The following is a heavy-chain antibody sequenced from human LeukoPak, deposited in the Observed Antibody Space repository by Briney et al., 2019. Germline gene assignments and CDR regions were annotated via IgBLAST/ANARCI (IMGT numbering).Heavy chain of an antibody. Sequence: SETLSLTCTVSGGSISSYYWSWIRQPPGKGLEWIGYIYYSGSTNYNPSLKSRVTISVDTSKNQFSLKLSSVTAADTAVYYCGRDPASYGPDAFDIWGQGTMVTVSS. CDR3: GRDPASYGPDAFDI. CDR1: GGSISSYY. CDR2: IYYSGST. V-gene: IGHV4-59*01. J-gene: IGHJ3*02. D-gene: IGHD5-18*01.